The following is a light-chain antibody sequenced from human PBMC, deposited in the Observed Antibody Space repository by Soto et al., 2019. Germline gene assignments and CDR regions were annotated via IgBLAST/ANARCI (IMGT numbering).Light chain of an antibody. CDR2: EAS. CDR3: QQLNTLPFT. CDR1: HDISTY. J-gene: IGKJ5*01. V-gene: IGKV1-9*01. Sequence: DIQLTQSPSLLSASVVDRVTITCRASHDISTYLAWYQQKPGKAPKLIIYEASTLQSGVPSRFSGSGSGTEFTLTISGLLPEDFATYHCQQLNTLPFTFGQGTRLEIK.